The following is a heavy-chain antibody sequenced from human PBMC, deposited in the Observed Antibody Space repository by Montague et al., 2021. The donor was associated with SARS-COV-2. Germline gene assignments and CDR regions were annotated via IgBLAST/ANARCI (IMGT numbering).Heavy chain of an antibody. Sequence: SETLSLTCAVYGGSFSGYYWSWVRQSPRKGLEWIGNIKYSGITNYNPSLKTRVTISIDTSKNQFSLKLTSVTAADTARYYCARGVPGYWGQGSLVTVSS. V-gene: IGHV4-34*01. CDR1: GGSFSGYY. CDR2: IKYSGIT. D-gene: IGHD3-10*01. J-gene: IGHJ1*01. CDR3: ARGVPGY.